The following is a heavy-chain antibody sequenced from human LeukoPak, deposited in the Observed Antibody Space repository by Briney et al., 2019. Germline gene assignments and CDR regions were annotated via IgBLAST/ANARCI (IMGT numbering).Heavy chain of an antibody. Sequence: PSETLSLTCTVPGGSISSYYWSWIRQPPGKGLEWIGYIYYSGSTNYNPSLKSRVTISVDTSKNQFSLKLSSVTAADTAVYYCARAGGDGYNSRYYFDYWGQGTLVTVSS. D-gene: IGHD5-24*01. CDR1: GGSISSYY. J-gene: IGHJ4*02. CDR2: IYYSGST. V-gene: IGHV4-59*01. CDR3: ARAGGDGYNSRYYFDY.